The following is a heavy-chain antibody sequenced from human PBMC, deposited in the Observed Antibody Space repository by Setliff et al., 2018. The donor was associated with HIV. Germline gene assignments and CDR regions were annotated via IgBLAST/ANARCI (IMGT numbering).Heavy chain of an antibody. Sequence: KTSETLSLTCTVSGGSISSSSYYWGWIRQPPGKGLEWIGSIYYSGSTYYNPSLKSRVTISVDTSKNQFSLKLSSVTAADTAVYYCARHGCSPVQQLSRCYYYYYMDVWGKGTTVTVSS. CDR1: GGSISSSSYY. D-gene: IGHD6-13*01. J-gene: IGHJ6*03. CDR3: ARHGCSPVQQLSRCYYYYYMDV. CDR2: IYYSGST. V-gene: IGHV4-39*01.